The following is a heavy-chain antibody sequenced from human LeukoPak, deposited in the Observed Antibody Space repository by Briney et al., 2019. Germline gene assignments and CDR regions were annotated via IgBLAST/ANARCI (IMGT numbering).Heavy chain of an antibody. J-gene: IGHJ4*02. D-gene: IGHD6-13*01. CDR2: INTNTGNP. CDR3: ASNARIAAAGTDYFDY. V-gene: IGHV7-4-1*02. Sequence: GASVKVSCKASGYTFKSYGMNWVRQAPGQGLEWMGWINTNTGNPTYAQGFTGRFVFSLDTSVSTAYLQISSLTAADTAVYYRASNARIAAAGTDYFDYWGQGTLVTVSS. CDR1: GYTFKSYG.